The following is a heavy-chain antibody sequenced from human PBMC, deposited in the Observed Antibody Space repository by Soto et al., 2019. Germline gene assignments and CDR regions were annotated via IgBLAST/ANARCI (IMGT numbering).Heavy chain of an antibody. CDR3: ARARGYIYGPPPX. Sequence: GGSLRLSCAASGFTFNTYGMHWVRQAPGKGLEWVEVIWYDGSLKYYADSVKVRFTIYRDNSKNTLYLQINSLRAEDTAVYYCARARGYIYGPPPXWGQGTLLTVSX. J-gene: IGHJ4*02. CDR1: GFTFNTYG. D-gene: IGHD5-18*01. CDR2: IWYDGSLK. V-gene: IGHV3-33*01.